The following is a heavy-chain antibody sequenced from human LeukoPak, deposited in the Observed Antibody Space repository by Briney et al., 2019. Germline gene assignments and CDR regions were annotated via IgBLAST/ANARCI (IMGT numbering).Heavy chain of an antibody. J-gene: IGHJ4*02. Sequence: GSVRLSCAASGFTFSTYSMHWVRQAPGKGLEYVSSVSSNVYSTHYADSVKGRFAISRDNSKNTLYLQMISLRTEDTAVYYCVKDSKSSGWYVPPNFDYWGQETLVTVSS. CDR2: VSSNVYST. CDR1: GFTFSTYS. D-gene: IGHD6-19*01. V-gene: IGHV3-64D*09. CDR3: VKDSKSSGWYVPPNFDY.